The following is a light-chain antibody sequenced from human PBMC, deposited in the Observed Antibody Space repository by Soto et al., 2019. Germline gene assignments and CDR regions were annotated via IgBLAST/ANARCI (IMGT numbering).Light chain of an antibody. CDR3: HQYNSWPRGT. CDR1: QSVNRN. J-gene: IGKJ3*01. V-gene: IGKV3-15*01. CDR2: GAS. Sequence: EIMMTQSPGTLSLSPGEGATLSCTASQSVNRNLAWYQQKPGQPPRLLLYGASTRATGIPVRFRGSGSGTAFTLTTSSMQSEDSAVYYCHQYNSWPRGTFGPGTKVEIK.